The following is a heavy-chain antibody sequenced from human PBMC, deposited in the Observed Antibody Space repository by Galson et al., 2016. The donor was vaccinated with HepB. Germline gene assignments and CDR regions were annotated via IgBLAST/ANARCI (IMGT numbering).Heavy chain of an antibody. CDR3: ARDPVSDEDTHCTGGSCYSGWFDP. D-gene: IGHD2-15*01. CDR1: GFTFSTSS. V-gene: IGHV3-48*02. J-gene: IGHJ5*02. Sequence: SLRLSCAASGFTFSTSSMNWVRQAPGKGLEWVSYISGGSDAIYYADSVKGRFTISRDNAKDSLYLQMDSLRDEGAAVYYCARDPVSDEDTHCTGGSCYSGWFDPWGQGTLVTVSS. CDR2: ISGGSDAI.